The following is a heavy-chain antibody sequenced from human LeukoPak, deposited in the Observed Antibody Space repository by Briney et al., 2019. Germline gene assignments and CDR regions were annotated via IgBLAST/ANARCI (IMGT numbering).Heavy chain of an antibody. Sequence: GGSLRLSCAASGLTFSSYAMSWVRQAPGKGLEWVSAISGSGGSTYYADSVKGRFTISIDNSKNTLYLQMNSLRAEDTAVYYCAKDLNYYDSSGYYYRDYWGQGTLVTVSS. J-gene: IGHJ4*02. CDR1: GLTFSSYA. D-gene: IGHD3-22*01. CDR3: AKDLNYYDSSGYYYRDY. CDR2: ISGSGGST. V-gene: IGHV3-23*01.